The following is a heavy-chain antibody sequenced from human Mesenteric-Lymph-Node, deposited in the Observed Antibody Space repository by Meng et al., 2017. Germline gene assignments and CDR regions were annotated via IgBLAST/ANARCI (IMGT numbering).Heavy chain of an antibody. CDR2: INWNGGST. CDR1: GFTFDDYG. J-gene: IGHJ3*02. Sequence: GGSLRLSCAASGFTFDDYGMSWVRQAPGKGLEWVSGINWNGGSTGYADSVKGRFTISRDNAKNSLYLQMNSLRAEDTAVYYCARAPLAQRSYSSGWYSDAFDIWGQGTMVTVSS. V-gene: IGHV3-20*04. CDR3: ARAPLAQRSYSSGWYSDAFDI. D-gene: IGHD6-19*01.